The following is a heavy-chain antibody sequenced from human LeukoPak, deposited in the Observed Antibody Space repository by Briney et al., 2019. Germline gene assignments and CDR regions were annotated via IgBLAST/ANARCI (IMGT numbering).Heavy chain of an antibody. J-gene: IGHJ4*02. D-gene: IGHD3-3*01. CDR3: AKDHTLGALRFLDY. Sequence: PGGSLRLSCAASGFTFSSYGMHWVRQAPGKGLEWVAVISYDGSNKYYADSVKGRFTISRDNSKNTLYLQMNSLRAEDTAVYYCAKDHTLGALRFLDYWGQGTLVTVSS. V-gene: IGHV3-30*18. CDR2: ISYDGSNK. CDR1: GFTFSSYG.